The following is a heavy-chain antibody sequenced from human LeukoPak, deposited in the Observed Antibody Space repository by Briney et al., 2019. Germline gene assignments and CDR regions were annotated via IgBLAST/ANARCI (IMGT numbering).Heavy chain of an antibody. Sequence: GGSLRLSCAAYGFTFISYGMHWVRQAPGKGLEWVAFIRYDGSNKYYADSVKGRFTISRDNSKNPLYLQMNSLRAEDTAVYYCAKMAYSSGSHHLDYWGQGTLVTVSS. CDR2: IRYDGSNK. CDR1: GFTFISYG. V-gene: IGHV3-30*02. CDR3: AKMAYSSGSHHLDY. D-gene: IGHD6-19*01. J-gene: IGHJ4*02.